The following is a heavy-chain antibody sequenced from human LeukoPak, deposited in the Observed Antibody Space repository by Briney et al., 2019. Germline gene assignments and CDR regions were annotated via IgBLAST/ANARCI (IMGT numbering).Heavy chain of an antibody. CDR1: GGTFSTYS. CDR2: IIPVFGAP. J-gene: IGHJ3*02. CDR3: ARTLHGAFDI. V-gene: IGHV1-69*13. Sequence: SVKVSCKASGGTFSTYSITWLRQAPGQGPEWMGEIIPVFGAPNTAQKFQDRVTITAAESPTTVYMELNSLGSDDTAMYYCARTLHGAFDIWGQGTMVTVSS.